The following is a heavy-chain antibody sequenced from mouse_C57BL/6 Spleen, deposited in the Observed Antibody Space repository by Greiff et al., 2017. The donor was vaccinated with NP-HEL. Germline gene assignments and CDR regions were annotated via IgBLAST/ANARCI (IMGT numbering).Heavy chain of an antibody. CDR1: GYTFTDYY. J-gene: IGHJ2*01. V-gene: IGHV1-26*01. CDR3: ARGEGYDDY. CDR2: INPNNGGT. D-gene: IGHD2-2*01. Sequence: EVQLQQSGPELVKPGASVKISCKASGYTFTDYYMNWVKQSHGKSLEWIGDINPNNGGTSYNQKFKGKATLTVDKSSSTAYMELRSLTSEDSAVYYCARGEGYDDYWGKGTTLTVSS.